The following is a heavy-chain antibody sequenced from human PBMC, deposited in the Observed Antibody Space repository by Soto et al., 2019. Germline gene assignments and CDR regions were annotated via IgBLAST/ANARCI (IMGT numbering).Heavy chain of an antibody. V-gene: IGHV1-69*13. J-gene: IGHJ4*02. CDR1: GGTFSSYA. D-gene: IGHD5-18*01. Sequence: SVKVSCKASGGTFSSYAISWVRQAPGQGLEWMGGIIPIFGTANYAQKFQGRVTITADESTSTAYMELSSLRSEDTAVYYCARVCTRYSYGFDYWGQGTLVTVSS. CDR2: IIPIFGTA. CDR3: ARVCTRYSYGFDY.